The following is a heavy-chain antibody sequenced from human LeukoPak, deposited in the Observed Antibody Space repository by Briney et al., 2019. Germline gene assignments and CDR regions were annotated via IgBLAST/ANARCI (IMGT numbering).Heavy chain of an antibody. V-gene: IGHV4-39*07. CDR2: VYYSGST. Sequence: SETLSLTCTVSGGSISSSDYYWGWVRQPPGKGLEWIGSVYYSGSTYYNPSLQSRVTISIDTSKNQFSLRLSSVTAADTAVYYCTRTRFRATGFFYYFDYWGQGTLVPVSS. D-gene: IGHD3-9*01. CDR3: TRTRFRATGFFYYFDY. J-gene: IGHJ4*02. CDR1: GGSISSSDYY.